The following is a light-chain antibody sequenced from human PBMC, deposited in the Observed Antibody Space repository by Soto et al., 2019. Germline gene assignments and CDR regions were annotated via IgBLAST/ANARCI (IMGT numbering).Light chain of an antibody. CDR1: QSVSSNF. Sequence: EIVLTQSPGSLSLSPGEEATLFCRASQSVSSNFFAWYQQKPGQAPRLLINGASSRATGIPDRFSGSGSGTDFTLTISRLEPEDFAVYYCQQYASSVTFGQGTKVEIK. V-gene: IGKV3-20*01. J-gene: IGKJ1*01. CDR3: QQYASSVT. CDR2: GAS.